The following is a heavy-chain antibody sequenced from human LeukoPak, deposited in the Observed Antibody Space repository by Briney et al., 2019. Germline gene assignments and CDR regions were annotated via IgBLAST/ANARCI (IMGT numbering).Heavy chain of an antibody. CDR2: INGAGSSI. D-gene: IGHD4-17*01. V-gene: IGHV3-74*01. Sequence: SLRLSCAASGFTFSSYWMHWVRQTPGKGLVWVSRINGAGSSIIYADPVKGRVTISRDNAKNTLYLQMNNLRAEDTAVYYCARGGDYKNDYWGQGTLVTVSS. CDR3: ARGGDYKNDY. J-gene: IGHJ4*02. CDR1: GFTFSSYW.